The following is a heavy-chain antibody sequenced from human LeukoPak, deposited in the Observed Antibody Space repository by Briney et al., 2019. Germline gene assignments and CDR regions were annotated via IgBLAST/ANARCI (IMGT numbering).Heavy chain of an antibody. Sequence: SETLSLTCTVSGGSISSYYWSWIRQPPGKGLEWIGYIYYSGSTNYNPTLKSRVTISVDTSKNQFSLKLSSVTAADTAVYYCARVSPTRSLPMARGALFDYWGQGTLVTVSS. V-gene: IGHV4-59*01. J-gene: IGHJ4*02. D-gene: IGHD3-10*01. CDR2: IYYSGST. CDR1: GGSISSYY. CDR3: ARVSPTRSLPMARGALFDY.